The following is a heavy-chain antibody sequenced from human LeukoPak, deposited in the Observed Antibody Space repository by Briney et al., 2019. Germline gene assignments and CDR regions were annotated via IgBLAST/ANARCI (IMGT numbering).Heavy chain of an antibody. V-gene: IGHV3-7*05. J-gene: IGHJ4*02. D-gene: IGHD3-16*02. CDR2: IKNDGSDK. CDR3: AREVYDYIWGSYRFDY. Sequence: PGGSRRLSCAASGLTLSSYWMTWVRQAPGKGLEWVGNIKNDGSDKFYVDSVKGRFAISRENDKDPLCLEIDSLRAEGTAVYFCAREVYDYIWGSYRFDYWGQGTLVTVSS. CDR1: GLTLSSYW.